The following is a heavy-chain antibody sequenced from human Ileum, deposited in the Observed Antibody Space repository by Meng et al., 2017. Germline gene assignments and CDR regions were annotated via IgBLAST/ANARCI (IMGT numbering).Heavy chain of an antibody. J-gene: IGHJ4*02. CDR1: GLCCSGNA. CDR3: AKGSAANSWVVDY. D-gene: IGHD2/OR15-2a*01. Sequence: LGVLGGGVVRAGGYRMLACPATGLCCSGNAMCWVRQATGKGGAWVAAVGGSGDSTFYADSVYGGLTLTRDNSKNRLYWQMNSLRADDAAVYYCAKGSAANSWVVDYWGQGSLVTVSS. V-gene: IGHV3-23*04. CDR2: VGGSGDST.